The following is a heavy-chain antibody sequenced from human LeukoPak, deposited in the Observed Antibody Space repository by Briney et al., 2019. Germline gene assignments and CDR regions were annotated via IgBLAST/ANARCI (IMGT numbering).Heavy chain of an antibody. J-gene: IGHJ4*02. Sequence: PGGSLRLSCAASGFTFSSYAMHWVRQAPGKGLEWVAVIPYDGSNKYYADSVKGRFTISRDNSKNTLYLQMNSLRAEDTAVYYCAKSHYYGSGSYDYWGQGTLVTVSS. CDR1: GFTFSSYA. CDR3: AKSHYYGSGSYDY. V-gene: IGHV3-30*18. CDR2: IPYDGSNK. D-gene: IGHD3-10*01.